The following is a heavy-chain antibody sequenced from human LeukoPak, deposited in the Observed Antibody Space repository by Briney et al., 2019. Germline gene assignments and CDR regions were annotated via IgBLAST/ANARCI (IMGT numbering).Heavy chain of an antibody. D-gene: IGHD1-26*01. Sequence: GSLRLSCAASGFTFSDYYMSWVRQAPGKGLEWVSSISSSSSYIYYADSVKGRFTISRDNAKNSLYLQMNSLRAEDTAVYYCARPRVNRGELLDYYGMDVWGQGTTVTVSS. CDR2: ISSSSSYI. CDR1: GFTFSDYY. V-gene: IGHV3-21*01. CDR3: ARPRVNRGELLDYYGMDV. J-gene: IGHJ6*02.